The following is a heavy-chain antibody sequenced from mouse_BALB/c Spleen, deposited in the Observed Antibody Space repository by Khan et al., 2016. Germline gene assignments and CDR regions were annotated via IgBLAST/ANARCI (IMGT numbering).Heavy chain of an antibody. CDR2: IWAGGST. Sequence: QVQLKESGPGLVAPSQSLSITCTVSGFSLTNSGVHWVRQPPGKGLDWLGEIWAGGSTDYNSALMSRLTITKDNSQNQVFLQMNSLRSDDTAMYYCARDDKDYDDSFASWGQGTLVTVSA. D-gene: IGHD2-4*01. J-gene: IGHJ3*01. CDR1: GFSLTNSG. CDR3: ARDDKDYDDSFAS. V-gene: IGHV2-9*02.